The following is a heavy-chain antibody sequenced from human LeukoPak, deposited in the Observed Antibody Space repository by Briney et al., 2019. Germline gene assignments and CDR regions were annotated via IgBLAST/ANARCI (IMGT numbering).Heavy chain of an antibody. Sequence: SVKVSCKASGGTFSSYAISWVRQAPGQGLEWMGGIIPIFGTANYAQKFQGRVTITADESTSTAYMELSSLRSEDTAVYYCASTASGSYNLYYYYHMDVWGKGTTVTISS. V-gene: IGHV1-69*13. J-gene: IGHJ6*03. CDR3: ASTASGSYNLYYYYHMDV. D-gene: IGHD3-10*01. CDR1: GGTFSSYA. CDR2: IIPIFGTA.